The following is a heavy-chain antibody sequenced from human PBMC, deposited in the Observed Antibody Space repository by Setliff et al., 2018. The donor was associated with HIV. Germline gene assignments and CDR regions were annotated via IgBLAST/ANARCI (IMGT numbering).Heavy chain of an antibody. CDR2: ISSNGGST. J-gene: IGHJ4*02. CDR3: ARDRYSGSSTDY. Sequence: GGSLRLSCAASGFTFSSYSMNWVRQTPGKGLEYVSVISSNGGSTYYADSVKGRFTISRDNSKNTLYLQMNSLRVEDTAVYYCARDRYSGSSTDYWGQGTLVTVSS. D-gene: IGHD1-26*01. V-gene: IGHV3-64*04. CDR1: GFTFSSYS.